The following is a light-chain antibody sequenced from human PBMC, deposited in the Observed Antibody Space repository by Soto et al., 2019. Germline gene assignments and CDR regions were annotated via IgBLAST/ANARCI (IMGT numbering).Light chain of an antibody. CDR3: ASWDDSLTGFV. CDR2: RND. V-gene: IGLV1-47*01. J-gene: IGLJ1*01. CDR1: SSNIGGNF. Sequence: QSVLIQPPSASGTPGQTVTISCSGSSSNIGGNFVSWFLLLPGSATKLLVYRNDQWPSGVPGRLSGSKSGTSASLAINGLRSEDEADYYCASWDDSLTGFVFGTGTKVTVL.